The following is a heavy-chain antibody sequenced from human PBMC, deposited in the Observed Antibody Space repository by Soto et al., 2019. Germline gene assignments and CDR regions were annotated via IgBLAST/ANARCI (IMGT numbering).Heavy chain of an antibody. J-gene: IGHJ4*02. CDR3: ATEYYDILTGYFNSGFDY. V-gene: IGHV3-30*03. D-gene: IGHD3-9*01. CDR2: ISYDGSNK. Sequence: PGGSLRLSCAASGFIFSSYGMHWVRQAPGKGLEWVAGISYDGSNKYYADSVKGRITISRDNSKNTLYLQMNSLRAEDTAVYYCATEYYDILTGYFNSGFDYWGQGTLVTVSS. CDR1: GFIFSSYG.